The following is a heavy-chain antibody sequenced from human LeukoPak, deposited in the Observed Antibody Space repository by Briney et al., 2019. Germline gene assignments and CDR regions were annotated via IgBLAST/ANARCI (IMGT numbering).Heavy chain of an antibody. D-gene: IGHD2-21*01. CDR2: INSDGSST. J-gene: IGHJ5*02. V-gene: IGHV3-74*01. CDR1: GFSFSNYW. CDR3: ARDGVEFYDWFDP. Sequence: PGGSLRLSCAASGFSFSNYWMHWVRQAPGKGLVWVSRINSDGSSTTYADSVKGRFTISRDNAKNTLYLQMNSLRAEDTAVYYCARDGVEFYDWFDPWGQGTLVTVSS.